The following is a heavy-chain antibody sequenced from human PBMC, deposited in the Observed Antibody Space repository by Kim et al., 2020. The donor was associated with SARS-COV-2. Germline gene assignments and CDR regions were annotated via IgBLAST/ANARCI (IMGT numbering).Heavy chain of an antibody. D-gene: IGHD3-10*01. CDR3: ARQYNRWFGENWFDP. J-gene: IGHJ5*02. Sequence: PSFHGQVTISADKSISTAYLQWSSLKASDTAMYYCARQYNRWFGENWFDPWGQGTLVTVSS. V-gene: IGHV5-51*01.